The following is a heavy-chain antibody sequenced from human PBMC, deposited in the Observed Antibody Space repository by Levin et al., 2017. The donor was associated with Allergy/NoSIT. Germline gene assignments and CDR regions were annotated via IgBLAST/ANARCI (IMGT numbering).Heavy chain of an antibody. CDR1: GFTFSSYA. Sequence: GGSLRLSCAASGFTFSSYAMHWVRQAPGKGLEWVAVISYDGSNKYYADSVKGRFTISRDNSKNTLYLQMNSLRAEDTAVYYCARARGRIVGGDFFDYWGQGTLVTVSS. J-gene: IGHJ4*02. CDR3: ARARGRIVGGDFFDY. D-gene: IGHD1-26*01. V-gene: IGHV3-30*04. CDR2: ISYDGSNK.